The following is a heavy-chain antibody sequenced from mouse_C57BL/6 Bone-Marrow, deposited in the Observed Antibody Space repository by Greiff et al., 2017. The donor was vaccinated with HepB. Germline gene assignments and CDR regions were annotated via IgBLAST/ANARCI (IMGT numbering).Heavy chain of an antibody. CDR3: ARGWSAY. J-gene: IGHJ3*01. CDR2: IDPSDSYT. CDR1: GYTFTSYW. D-gene: IGHD2-3*01. Sequence: QVQLKQPGAELVMPGASVKLSCKASGYTFTSYWMHWVKQRPGQGLEWIGEIDPSDSYTNYNQKFKGKSTLTVDKSSSTAYMQLSSLTSEDSAVYYCARGWSAYWGQGTLVTVSA. V-gene: IGHV1-69*01.